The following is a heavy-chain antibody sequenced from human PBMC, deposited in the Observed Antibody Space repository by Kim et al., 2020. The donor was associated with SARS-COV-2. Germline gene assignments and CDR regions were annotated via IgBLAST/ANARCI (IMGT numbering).Heavy chain of an antibody. D-gene: IGHD3-10*01. V-gene: IGHV1-46*01. CDR2: GTT. CDR3: ARDLAGFDY. Sequence: GTTTDAQKFRGRVTMTRDTPTRTGYMELSSLTSKDTAVYYCARDLAGFDYWGQGTLVTVSS. J-gene: IGHJ4*02.